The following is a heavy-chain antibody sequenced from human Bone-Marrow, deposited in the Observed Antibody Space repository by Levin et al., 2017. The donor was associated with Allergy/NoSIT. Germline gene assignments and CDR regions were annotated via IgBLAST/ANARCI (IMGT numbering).Heavy chain of an antibody. CDR1: GFSLRTSGVS. Sequence: SGPTLVNPTQTLTLTCTFSGFSLRTSGVSVGWIRPLPGKALEWLALIYWDDDVRYRASLKRRLVILKDPSKNQVVLTLTNVDPADTATYFCARGKYQLLDAFDIWGQGTMVAVSS. CDR3: ARGKYQLLDAFDI. CDR2: IYWDDDV. V-gene: IGHV2-5*02. D-gene: IGHD2-2*01. J-gene: IGHJ3*02.